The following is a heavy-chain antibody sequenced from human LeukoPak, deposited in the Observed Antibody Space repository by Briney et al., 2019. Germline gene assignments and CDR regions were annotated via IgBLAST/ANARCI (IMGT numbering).Heavy chain of an antibody. CDR2: VYNSGNT. D-gene: IGHD2/OR15-2a*01. Sequence: SETLSLTCSVSGGSISSHYWSWIRQPPGKGLEWIGYVYNSGNTKYNPSLKSRVTISVDTSKNQFSMKLSSVTAADAAVYFCAREWTTWGAFDIWGQGTMVTVSS. CDR1: GGSISSHY. CDR3: AREWTTWGAFDI. V-gene: IGHV4-59*11. J-gene: IGHJ3*02.